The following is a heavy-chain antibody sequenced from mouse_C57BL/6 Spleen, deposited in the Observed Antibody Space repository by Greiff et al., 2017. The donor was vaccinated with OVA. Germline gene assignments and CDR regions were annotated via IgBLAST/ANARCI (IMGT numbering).Heavy chain of an antibody. D-gene: IGHD2-1*01. CDR2: IDPSDSDT. Sequence: QVQLQQPGAELVRPGSSVKLSCKASGYTFTSYWMHWVKQRPIQGLEWIGNIDPSDSDTHYNQKFKDKATLTVDKSSSTAYMQLSSLTSEDSAVYYCALYGNYEGVGDWGQGTTLTVSS. V-gene: IGHV1-52*01. CDR1: GYTFTSYW. CDR3: ALYGNYEGVGD. J-gene: IGHJ2*01.